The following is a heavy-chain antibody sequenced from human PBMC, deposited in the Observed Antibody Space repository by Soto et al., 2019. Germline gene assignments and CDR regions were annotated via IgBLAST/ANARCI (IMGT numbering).Heavy chain of an antibody. CDR1: GFTLRNYA. Sequence: LRLSCEASGFTLRNYAMTWIRQAPGKGLEWVSLISANDVGTYYAESVKTRFTISTDQSRNTVYLQMDSLRADDTAIYYCAKAKNDYNWDNRPPFDYWGQGTLVTVS. J-gene: IGHJ4*02. CDR2: ISANDVGT. CDR3: AKAKNDYNWDNRPPFDY. D-gene: IGHD1-20*01. V-gene: IGHV3-23*01.